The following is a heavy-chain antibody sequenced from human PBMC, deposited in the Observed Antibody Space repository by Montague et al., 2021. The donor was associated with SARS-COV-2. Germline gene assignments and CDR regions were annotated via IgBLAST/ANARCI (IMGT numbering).Heavy chain of an antibody. J-gene: IGHJ6*02. D-gene: IGHD4-23*01. V-gene: IGHV5-51*01. CDR2: IDPTDSDT. CDR1: GYRLASYW. CDR3: ARLGDYGGNSFYYYAMDV. Sequence: QSGAEVKKPGESLKISCQGSGYRLASYWIGWVRQMPGEGLEWMGIIDPTDSDTTYSPSFQGQVTISADRSTSTAYLQWSSLKASDTAMYFCARLGDYGGNSFYYYAMDVWGQGTTVTVSS.